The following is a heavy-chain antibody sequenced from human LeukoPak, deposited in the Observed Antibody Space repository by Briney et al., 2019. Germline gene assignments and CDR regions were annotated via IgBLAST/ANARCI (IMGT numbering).Heavy chain of an antibody. D-gene: IGHD6-13*01. V-gene: IGHV3-7*03. Sequence: GGSLRLSCAASGFTFSSYAMSWVRQAPRKGLEWVANIKQDGSEKYYVDSVKGRFTISRDNAKNSLYLQMNSLRAEDTALYYCAKDIIAAAGVPALPHGMDVWGQGTTVTVSS. CDR1: GFTFSSYA. CDR3: AKDIIAAAGVPALPHGMDV. CDR2: IKQDGSEK. J-gene: IGHJ6*02.